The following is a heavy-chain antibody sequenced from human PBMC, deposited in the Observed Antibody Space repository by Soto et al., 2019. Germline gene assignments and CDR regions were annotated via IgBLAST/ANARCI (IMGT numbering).Heavy chain of an antibody. CDR2: IYYSGST. D-gene: IGHD2-15*01. CDR3: ARGVVAATHWFDP. CDR1: GGSISSYY. Sequence: PSETLSLTCTVSGGSISSYYWSWIRQPPGKGLEWIGYIYYSGSTNYNPSLKSRVTISVDTSKNHFSLKLSSVTAADTAVYYCARGVVAATHWFDPCGQGTLVTVSS. V-gene: IGHV4-59*08. J-gene: IGHJ5*02.